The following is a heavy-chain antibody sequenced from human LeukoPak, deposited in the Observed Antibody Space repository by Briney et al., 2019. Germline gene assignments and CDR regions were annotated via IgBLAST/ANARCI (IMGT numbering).Heavy chain of an antibody. D-gene: IGHD1-14*01. V-gene: IGHV1-46*01. CDR2: INPSGGST. CDR1: GYTFTSYY. J-gene: IGHJ5*02. Sequence: ASVTVSFKASGYTFTSYYMHWVRQAPGQGLEWMGIINPSGGSTSYAQKFQGRVALTTDPSTSTAYMQLRSLRSDDTAVYYCARVTEGGFDPWGQGTLVTVSS. CDR3: ARVTEGGFDP.